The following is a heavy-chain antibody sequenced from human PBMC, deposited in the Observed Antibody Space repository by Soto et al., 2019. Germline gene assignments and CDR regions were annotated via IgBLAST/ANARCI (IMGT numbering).Heavy chain of an antibody. Sequence: RLSCAASGFTFSSYDMHWVRQATGKGLEWVSAIGTAGDTYYPGSVKGRFTISRENAKNSLYLQMNSLRAGDTAVYYCGREAVAVKQYYYSGMEVGVQGTTVTVPS. V-gene: IGHV3-13*01. CDR1: GFTFSSYD. CDR3: GREAVAVKQYYYSGMEV. J-gene: IGHJ6*01. D-gene: IGHD6-19*01. CDR2: IGTAGDT.